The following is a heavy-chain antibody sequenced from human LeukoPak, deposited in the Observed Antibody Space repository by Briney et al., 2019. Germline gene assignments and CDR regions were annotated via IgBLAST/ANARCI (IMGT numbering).Heavy chain of an antibody. J-gene: IGHJ4*02. CDR1: AFTLSSYW. CDR2: INTVGSST. V-gene: IGHV3-74*01. CDR3: TRDPDLSGYSFFEY. D-gene: IGHD3-22*01. Sequence: PGGSLRLSCAVSAFTLSSYWMHWVRQAPGKGLLWVARINTVGSSTTYADSVKGRFTISRDNAKNTLYLQMNSLRAEDTAIYYCTRDPDLSGYSFFEYWGQGTLVTVSS.